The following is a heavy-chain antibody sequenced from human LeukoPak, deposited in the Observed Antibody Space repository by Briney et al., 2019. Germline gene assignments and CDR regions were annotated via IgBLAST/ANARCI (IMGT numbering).Heavy chain of an antibody. D-gene: IGHD3-9*01. J-gene: IGHJ4*02. CDR1: GYTFTGYY. Sequence: ASVKVSCEASGYTFTGYYMHWVRQAPGQGPEWMGWINPNSGGTNYAQKFQGRVTMTRDTSISTAYMELSRLRSDDTAVYYCARGDYDILTGYTIDYWGQGTLVTVSS. V-gene: IGHV1-2*02. CDR2: INPNSGGT. CDR3: ARGDYDILTGYTIDY.